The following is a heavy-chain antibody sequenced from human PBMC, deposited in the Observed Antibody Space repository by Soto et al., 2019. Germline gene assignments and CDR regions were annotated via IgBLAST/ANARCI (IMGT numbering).Heavy chain of an antibody. J-gene: IGHJ4*02. CDR3: AREVKRYFDS. Sequence: QVQLVQSGAEVKKPGASVKVSCKASGYTFTSSDINCVRQATGQGLEWMGWLNPNSRITVYAQQFQGIVTMTRNTSIYTAYMELNSLRSEDTAVYYCAREVKRYFDSWGQGTLVTVCS. CDR1: GYTFTSSD. V-gene: IGHV1-8*01. D-gene: IGHD1-1*01. CDR2: LNPNSRIT.